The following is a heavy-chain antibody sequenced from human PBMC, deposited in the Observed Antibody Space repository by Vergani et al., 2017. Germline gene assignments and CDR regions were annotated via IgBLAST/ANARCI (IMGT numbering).Heavy chain of an antibody. CDR2: IYTSGST. D-gene: IGHD6-13*01. V-gene: IGHV4-4*07. CDR3: ARELIAAAGMYYFDY. Sequence: QVQLQESGPGLVKPSETLSLTCTVSGGSISSYYWSWIRQPAGKGLVWIGRIYTSGSTNYNPSLKSRVTMSVDTSKNQFSLKLRSVTSADTAVYYCARELIAAAGMYYFDYWGQGTLVTVSS. CDR1: GGSISSYY. J-gene: IGHJ4*02.